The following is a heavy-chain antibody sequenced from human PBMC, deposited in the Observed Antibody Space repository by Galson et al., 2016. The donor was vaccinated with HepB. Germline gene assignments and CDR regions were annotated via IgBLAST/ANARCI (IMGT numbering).Heavy chain of an antibody. V-gene: IGHV3-21*01. D-gene: IGHD3-3*01. CDR2: ISSSSSDI. Sequence: SLRLSCAASGFTSSDYGMSWVRQAPGKGLEWVSYISSSSSDIYYADSAKGRFTISRDNAKNSLYLQMNSLRAEDTAVYYCARDRWLDDFWSGYDRAYPMDVWGQGTTVTVSS. CDR1: GFTSSDYG. J-gene: IGHJ6*02. CDR3: ARDRWLDDFWSGYDRAYPMDV.